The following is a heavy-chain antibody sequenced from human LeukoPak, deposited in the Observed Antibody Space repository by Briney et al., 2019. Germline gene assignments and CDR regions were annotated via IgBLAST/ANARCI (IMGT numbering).Heavy chain of an antibody. CDR1: GGSISSYY. CDR2: IYTSGST. V-gene: IGHV4-4*07. CDR3: AAVGYGDYDGAFDI. D-gene: IGHD4-17*01. Sequence: RTSETLSLTCTVSGGSISSYYWSWIRQPAGKGLEWIGRIYTSGSTNYNPSLKSRVTMSVDTSKNQFSLKLSSVTAADTAVYYCAAVGYGDYDGAFDIWGQGTMVTVSS. J-gene: IGHJ3*02.